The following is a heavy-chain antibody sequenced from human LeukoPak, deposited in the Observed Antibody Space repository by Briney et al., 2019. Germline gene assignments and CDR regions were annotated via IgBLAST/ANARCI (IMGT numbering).Heavy chain of an antibody. CDR3: ATTPGAYYYYHMDV. CDR2: ILGSGGGT. V-gene: IGHV3-23*01. J-gene: IGHJ6*02. CDR1: GLTFSTYV. D-gene: IGHD3-10*01. Sequence: GGSLRLSCAASGLTFSTYVRTWVRQAPGKGLEWVSAILGSGGGTYYTDSVKARITISRDNSKHSLYLQMNIMSADDAALYYCATTPGAYYYYHMDVWGQGTTVTVSS.